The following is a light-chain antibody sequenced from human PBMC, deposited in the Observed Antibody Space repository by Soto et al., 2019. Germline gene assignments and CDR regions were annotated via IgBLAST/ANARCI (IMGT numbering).Light chain of an antibody. CDR1: SSDVGGYDY. V-gene: IGLV2-8*01. Sequence: QSALPQPPSASGSPGQSVTMSCSGTSSDVGGYDYVSWYQQHPGKAPKLMIYEVSKRPSGVPDRFFGSKSGNTASLTVSGLQAEDEADYYCSSYAGSSNFVVFGGGTKLTVL. J-gene: IGLJ2*01. CDR3: SSYAGSSNFVV. CDR2: EVS.